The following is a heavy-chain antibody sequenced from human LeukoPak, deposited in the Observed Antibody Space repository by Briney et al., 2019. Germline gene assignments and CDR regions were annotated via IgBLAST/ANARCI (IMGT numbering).Heavy chain of an antibody. D-gene: IGHD4-17*01. CDR1: GFTFSTYY. Sequence: PGGSLRLSCAASGFTFSTYYMSWVRQAPGKGLEWVSAISSSGGDTYYADSVKGQFAISRDNTKNSLYLQMNSLRAEDTAVYYCARDSLLYGDYVPGDYWGQGTLVTVSS. J-gene: IGHJ4*02. CDR3: ARDSLLYGDYVPGDY. V-gene: IGHV3-23*01. CDR2: ISSSGGDT.